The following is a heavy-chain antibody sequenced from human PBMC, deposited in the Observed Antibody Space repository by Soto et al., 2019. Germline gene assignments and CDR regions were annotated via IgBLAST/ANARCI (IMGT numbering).Heavy chain of an antibody. CDR1: GFTFSSYA. V-gene: IGHV3-23*01. J-gene: IGHJ5*02. CDR2: ISGSGGST. D-gene: IGHD3-9*01. CDR3: AKDLSYDILTGYTLFDP. Sequence: GXSLRLSCAASGFTFSSYAISWVGQAPGKGLEWVSAISGSGGSTYYADSVKGRFTISRDNSKNTLYLQMNSLRAEETAVYYCAKDLSYDILTGYTLFDPWGQGTLVTVSS.